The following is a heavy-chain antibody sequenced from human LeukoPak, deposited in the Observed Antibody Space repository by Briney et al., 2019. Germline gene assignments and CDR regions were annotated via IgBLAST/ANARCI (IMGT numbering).Heavy chain of an antibody. D-gene: IGHD3-3*01. CDR3: ARDNSLGIFGVVYGFGFDP. CDR1: GFTFSSYW. J-gene: IGHJ5*02. Sequence: GRSLRLSCTASGFTFSSYWMHWVRQAPGKGLVWVSRINSDGSSTSYADSVKGRFTISRDNAKNTLYLQMNSLRAEDTAVYYCARDNSLGIFGVVYGFGFDPWGQGTLVTVSS. V-gene: IGHV3-74*01. CDR2: INSDGSST.